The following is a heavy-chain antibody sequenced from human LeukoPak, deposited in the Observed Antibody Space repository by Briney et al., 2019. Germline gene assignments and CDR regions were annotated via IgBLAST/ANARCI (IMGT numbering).Heavy chain of an antibody. CDR1: GGSFSGYY. CDR2: INHSGST. CDR3: ARSASYYFDD. Sequence: SETLSLTCAVYGGSFSGYYWSWIRQPPGKGLEWIGEINHSGSTNYNPSLKSRVTISVDTSKNQFSLKLSSVTAADTAVYYCARSASYYFDDWGQGTLVTVSS. J-gene: IGHJ4*02. V-gene: IGHV4-34*01.